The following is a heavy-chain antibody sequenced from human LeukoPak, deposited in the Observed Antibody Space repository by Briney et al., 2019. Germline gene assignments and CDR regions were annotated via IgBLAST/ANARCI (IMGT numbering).Heavy chain of an antibody. CDR2: INGRGATI. J-gene: IGHJ4*02. CDR1: GFNFNKYE. V-gene: IGHV3-48*03. CDR3: ARDGDNGWDFDC. D-gene: IGHD6-19*01. Sequence: GGYLRLSCAASGFNFNKYEMNWVRQAPGKGLEWISYINGRGATIENADSVRGRFTISRDNAKNSLFLQMNSLRAEDTAVYYCARDGDNGWDFDCWGQGTLVTVSS.